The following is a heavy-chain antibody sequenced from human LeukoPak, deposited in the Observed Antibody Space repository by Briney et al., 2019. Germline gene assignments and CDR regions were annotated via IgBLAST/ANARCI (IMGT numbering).Heavy chain of an antibody. J-gene: IGHJ4*01. CDR1: GGSIIGHW. V-gene: IGHV4-59*08. D-gene: IGHD4-17*01. CDR2: VFYSGSN. CDR3: ARRNTAHASIDF. Sequence: PSETLSLTCSVSGGSIIGHWWSWIRQPPGKGLEWIGDVFYSGSNNYNPSLKSRLTISLDTSKNQFSLNLRSVTATDTAMYYCARRNTAHASIDFWGHGTLVTASS.